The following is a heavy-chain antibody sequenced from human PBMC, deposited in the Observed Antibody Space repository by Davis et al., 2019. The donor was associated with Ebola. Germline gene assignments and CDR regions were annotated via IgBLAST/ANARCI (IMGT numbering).Heavy chain of an antibody. J-gene: IGHJ6*02. CDR1: GLTFSSYS. V-gene: IGHV3-21*01. CDR2: ISSSSSYI. Sequence: PSETLSLTCAASGLTFSSYSMNWVRQAPGKGLEWVSSISSSSSYIYYADSVKGRFTISRDNAKNSLYLQMNSLRAEDTAVYYCARDRRIGYYYGMDVWGQGTTVTVSS. CDR3: ARDRRIGYYYGMDV.